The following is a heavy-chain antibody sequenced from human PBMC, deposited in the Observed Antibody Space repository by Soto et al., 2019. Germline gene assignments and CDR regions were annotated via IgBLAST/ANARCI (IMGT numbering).Heavy chain of an antibody. Sequence: EMQLLESAGGLVQPGGSLRLFCAASGFTFTNYAMTWVRQAPGKGLEWVSTITPTGATFYGDTVKGRFTISRDNSRSTVFLQMNSLRAEDTAMYYCARTDKFNSQSSGWANRVDYWGQGTLVTVSS. J-gene: IGHJ4*02. CDR1: GFTFTNYA. V-gene: IGHV3-23*01. D-gene: IGHD6-19*01. CDR2: ITPTGAT. CDR3: ARTDKFNSQSSGWANRVDY.